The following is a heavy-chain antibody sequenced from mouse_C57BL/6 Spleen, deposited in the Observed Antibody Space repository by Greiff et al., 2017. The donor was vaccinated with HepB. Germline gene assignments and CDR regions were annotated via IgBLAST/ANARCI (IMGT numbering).Heavy chain of an antibody. CDR1: GFTFSSYG. J-gene: IGHJ4*01. V-gene: IGHV5-6*02. Sequence: DVKLVESGGDLVKPGGSLKLSCAASGFTFSSYGMSWVRQTPDKRLEWVATISSGGSYTYYPDSVKGRYTISRDNAKNTLYLQMSSLKSEDTAMYYCARRPIRDYAMDYWGQGTSVTVSS. CDR3: ARRPIRDYAMDY. CDR2: ISSGGSYT.